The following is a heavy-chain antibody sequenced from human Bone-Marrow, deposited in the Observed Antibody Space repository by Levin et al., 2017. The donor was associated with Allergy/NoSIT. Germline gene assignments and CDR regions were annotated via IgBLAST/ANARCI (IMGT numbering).Heavy chain of an antibody. CDR1: GDSVSSNSAA. J-gene: IGHJ4*02. D-gene: IGHD1-26*01. V-gene: IGHV6-1*01. CDR2: TYYRSKWYN. CDR3: ARDSSDVWGGSVVDY. Sequence: LRLSCAISGDSVSSNSAAWNWIRQSPSRGLEWLGRTYYRSKWYNDYAVSVKSRITINPDTSKNQFSLQLNSVTPEDTAVYYCARDSSDVWGGSVVDYWGQGTLVTVSS.